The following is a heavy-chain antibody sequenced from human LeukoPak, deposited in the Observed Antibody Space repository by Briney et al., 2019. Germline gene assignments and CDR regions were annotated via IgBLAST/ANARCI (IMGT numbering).Heavy chain of an antibody. CDR3: ARDLAGGWLFDL. J-gene: IGHJ5*02. D-gene: IGHD2-8*02. Sequence: SQTLSLTCVISGDSVSNNNAAWHWIRQSPSRGLEWLGRTYYRSKWYNDYAVSVRSRIAISPDTSENHFSLHLNSVTPEDTAVYYCARDLAGGWLFDLWGQGTLVTVSS. CDR2: TYYRSKWYN. V-gene: IGHV6-1*01. CDR1: GDSVSNNNAA.